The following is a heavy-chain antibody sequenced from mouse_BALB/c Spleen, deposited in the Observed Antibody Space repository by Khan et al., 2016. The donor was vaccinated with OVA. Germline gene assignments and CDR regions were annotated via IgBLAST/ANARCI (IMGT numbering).Heavy chain of an antibody. Sequence: VQLKESGPGLVKPSQSLSLTCTVTGYSITSDYAWNWIRQLPRNKLEWMGYISYSSSTNYNPSLKSRISFTRDTSTNQFFLQLNSVTTEDTATYYGAGDDSRYNYAMDYWGQGTSVTVSS. D-gene: IGHD2-4*01. CDR3: AGDDSRYNYAMDY. V-gene: IGHV3-2*02. CDR2: ISYSSST. J-gene: IGHJ4*01. CDR1: GYSITSDYA.